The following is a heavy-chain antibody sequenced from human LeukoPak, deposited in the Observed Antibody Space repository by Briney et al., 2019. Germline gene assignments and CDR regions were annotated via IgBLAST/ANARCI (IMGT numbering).Heavy chain of an antibody. CDR2: INPNSGGT. CDR1: GYTFTGYY. D-gene: IGHD6-13*01. CDR3: AKDQRDSSSWPDDAFDI. V-gene: IGHV1-2*02. Sequence: ASVKVSCKASGYTFTGYYMHWVRQAPGQGLEWMGWINPNSGGTNYAQKFQGRVTMTRDTSISTAYMELSRLRSDDTAVYYCAKDQRDSSSWPDDAFDIWGQGTMVTVSS. J-gene: IGHJ3*02.